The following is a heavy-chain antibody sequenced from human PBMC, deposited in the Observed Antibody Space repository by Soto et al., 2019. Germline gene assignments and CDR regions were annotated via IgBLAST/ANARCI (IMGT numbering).Heavy chain of an antibody. Sequence: GGSLRLSCAVSGFTVSRNYMSWVRQAPGKGLEWVSIIYSGGDTYYADSVKGRFTISRDNSKNTLYLQMNSLRAEDTAVYYCARHGYNYGGGYFDYWGQGTLVTVSS. V-gene: IGHV3-66*04. D-gene: IGHD5-18*01. CDR2: IYSGGDT. CDR1: GFTVSRNY. J-gene: IGHJ4*02. CDR3: ARHGYNYGGGYFDY.